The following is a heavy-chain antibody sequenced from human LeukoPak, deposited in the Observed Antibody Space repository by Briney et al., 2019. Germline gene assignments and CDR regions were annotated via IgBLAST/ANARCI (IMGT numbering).Heavy chain of an antibody. V-gene: IGHV3-15*01. CDR3: TTASGVVISY. CDR1: GFTFSNAW. CDR2: IKSETDGGTT. D-gene: IGHD3-3*01. J-gene: IGHJ4*02. Sequence: NAGGSLRLSCAASGFTFSNAWMSWVRQAPGKGLEWVGRIKSETDGGTTDYAAPVKGRFTISRDDSKNTLYLQMNSLKTEDTAVYYCTTASGVVISYWGQGTLVTVSS.